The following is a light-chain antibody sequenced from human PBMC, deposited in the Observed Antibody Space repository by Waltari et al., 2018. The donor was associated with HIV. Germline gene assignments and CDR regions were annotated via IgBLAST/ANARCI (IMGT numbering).Light chain of an antibody. CDR1: SGDIGNYNF. CDR3: SSYGGTNNLV. J-gene: IGLJ2*01. V-gene: IGLV2-8*01. CDR2: EVT. Sequence: QSGLTQPPSASGSPGQSVTISCTGSSGDIGNYNFVSWYQQHPGKAPKLLISEVTKRPSGVPDRFFGSKSGNTASLTVSGLQAEDEAIYYCSSYGGTNNLVFGGGTKLTVL.